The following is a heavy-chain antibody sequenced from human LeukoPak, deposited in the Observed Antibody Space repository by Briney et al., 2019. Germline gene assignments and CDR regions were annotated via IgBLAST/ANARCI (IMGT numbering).Heavy chain of an antibody. CDR1: GGSISSYY. D-gene: IGHD3-3*01. CDR2: IYTSGST. V-gene: IGHV4-4*07. Sequence: PSETLSLTCTVSGGSISSYYWSWIRQPAGKGLEWIGRIYTSGSTNYNPSLKSRVTMSVDTSKNQFSLKLSSVTAADTAVYYCARDLTVYDFWSGYLFDPWGQGTLVTVSS. CDR3: ARDLTVYDFWSGYLFDP. J-gene: IGHJ5*02.